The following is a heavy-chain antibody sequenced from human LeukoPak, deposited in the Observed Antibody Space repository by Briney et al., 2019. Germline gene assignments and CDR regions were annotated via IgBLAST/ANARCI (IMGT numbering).Heavy chain of an antibody. CDR1: GGTFSSYA. Sequence: GASVKVSCKASGGTFSSYAISWARQAPGQGLEWMGGIIPIFGTANYAQKFQGRVTTTADESTSTAYMELSSLRSEDTAVYYCARGTPPSNYFDYWGQGTLVTVSS. D-gene: IGHD2-15*01. J-gene: IGHJ4*02. V-gene: IGHV1-69*13. CDR3: ARGTPPSNYFDY. CDR2: IIPIFGTA.